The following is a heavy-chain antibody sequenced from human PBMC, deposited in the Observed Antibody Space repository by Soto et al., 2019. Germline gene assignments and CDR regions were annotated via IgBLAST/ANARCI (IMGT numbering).Heavy chain of an antibody. D-gene: IGHD3-10*01. CDR2: ISVYNGNI. CDR3: ARTYGSGDYFLPFEY. J-gene: IGHJ4*02. Sequence: QVQLLQSGAEVKKPGASVKVSCKASGYMFNTYGITWVRQAPGQGLEWMGWISVYNGNIDYAQKFEGRATMTIDTSTSADYMELKSLTSDDTAVYYCARTYGSGDYFLPFEYWGQGTPVSVSS. V-gene: IGHV1-18*01. CDR1: GYMFNTYG.